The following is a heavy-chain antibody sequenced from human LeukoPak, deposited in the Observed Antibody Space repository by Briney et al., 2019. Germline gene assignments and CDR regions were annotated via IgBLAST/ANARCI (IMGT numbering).Heavy chain of an antibody. Sequence: SVKVSCKASGGTFSSYAISWVRQAPGQGLKWMGRIIPILGIANYAQKFQGRVTITADKSTSTAYMELSSLRSEDTAVYYCARGDVEMATMFDYWGQGTLVTVSS. CDR3: ARGDVEMATMFDY. D-gene: IGHD5-24*01. J-gene: IGHJ4*02. CDR1: GGTFSSYA. CDR2: IIPILGIA. V-gene: IGHV1-69*04.